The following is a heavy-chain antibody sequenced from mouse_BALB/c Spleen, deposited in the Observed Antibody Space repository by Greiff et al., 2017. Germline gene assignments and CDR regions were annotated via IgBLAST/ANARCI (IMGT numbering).Heavy chain of an antibody. CDR3: ARDYYGSPAY. J-gene: IGHJ3*01. V-gene: IGHV1-80*01. Sequence: QVQLQQSGAELVRPGSSVKFSCKASGYAFSSYWMNWVKQRPGQGLEWIGQIYPGDGDTNYNGKFKGKATLTADKSSSTAYMQLSSLTSEDSAVYFCARDYYGSPAYWGQGTLVTVSA. CDR1: GYAFSSYW. D-gene: IGHD1-1*01. CDR2: IYPGDGDT.